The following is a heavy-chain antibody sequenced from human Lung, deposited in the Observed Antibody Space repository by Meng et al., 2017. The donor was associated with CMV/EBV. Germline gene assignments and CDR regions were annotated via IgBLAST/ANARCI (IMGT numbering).Heavy chain of an antibody. CDR2: INPSGGST. J-gene: IGHJ4*02. D-gene: IGHD3-10*02. V-gene: IGHV1-46*01. Sequence: AXVXVSXXASGYTFTSYYMHWVRHDPGQGLEWMGIINPSGGSTTYAQKFQGRVTMTRDTSTSTVYMELSSLRSEDTSVYYCARDRYQYYYLHSWGQGTLVTVSS. CDR1: GYTFTSYY. CDR3: ARDRYQYYYLHS.